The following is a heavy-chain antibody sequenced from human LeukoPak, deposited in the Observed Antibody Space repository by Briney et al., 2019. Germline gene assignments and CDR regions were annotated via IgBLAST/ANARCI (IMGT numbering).Heavy chain of an antibody. D-gene: IGHD1-26*01. CDR1: GGSISSYY. CDR2: IYYSGST. CDR3: TRVMVGATTDY. Sequence: PSETLSLTCTVSGGSISSYYWSWIRQPPGKGLEWIGYIYYSGSTNYNPSLKSRVTISVDTSKNQFSLKLTSVTAADTAVYYCTRVMVGATTDYWGQGTLVTVSS. J-gene: IGHJ4*02. V-gene: IGHV4-59*01.